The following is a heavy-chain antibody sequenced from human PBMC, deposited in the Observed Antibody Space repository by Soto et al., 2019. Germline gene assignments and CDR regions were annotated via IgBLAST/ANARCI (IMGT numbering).Heavy chain of an antibody. CDR3: ERGRTLRSRHDLDY. D-gene: IGHD5-12*01. V-gene: IGHV1-46*01. CDR2: INPSGGST. CDR1: GYTFTSYY. Sequence: QVQLVQSGAEVTKPGASVKVSCKASGYTFTSYYMHWVRQAPGQGLEWMGIINPSGGSTSYAQKFQGRVTMATDTSPSTVYVEQSSLRSEDTDVYDCERGRTLRSRHDLDYWGQGTLVTVSS. J-gene: IGHJ4*02.